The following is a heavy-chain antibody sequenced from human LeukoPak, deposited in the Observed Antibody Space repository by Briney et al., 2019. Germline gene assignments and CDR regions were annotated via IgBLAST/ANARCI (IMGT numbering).Heavy chain of an antibody. CDR1: GFSFYDYH. V-gene: IGHV3-30*18. J-gene: IGHJ4*02. CDR2: MSYDGSET. CDR3: AKDPRYCTTTNCYAEGYFDY. Sequence: GGSLRLSCAASGFSFYDYHIHWVRQAPGKGLEWVALMSYDGSETYYADSVQGRFTLSRDTSKNTLYLQMNSLRPEDTAIYYCAKDPRYCTTTNCYAEGYFDYWGQGTLVTVSS. D-gene: IGHD2-2*01.